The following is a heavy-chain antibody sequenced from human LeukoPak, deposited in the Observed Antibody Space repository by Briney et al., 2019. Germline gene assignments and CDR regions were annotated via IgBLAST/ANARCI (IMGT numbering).Heavy chain of an antibody. Sequence: ASVKVSCKASGYTFTSYYMHWVRQAPGQGLEWMGWINPNSGGTNYAQKFQGWVTMTRDTSISTAYMELSRLRSGDTAVYYCARAREGRLDTAMGELDYWGQGTLVTVSS. CDR2: INPNSGGT. CDR3: ARAREGRLDTAMGELDY. D-gene: IGHD5-18*01. V-gene: IGHV1-2*04. CDR1: GYTFTSYY. J-gene: IGHJ4*02.